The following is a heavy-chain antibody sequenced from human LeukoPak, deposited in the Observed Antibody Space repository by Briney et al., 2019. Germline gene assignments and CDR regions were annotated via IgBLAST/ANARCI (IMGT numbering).Heavy chain of an antibody. CDR2: IYYSGST. J-gene: IGHJ4*02. V-gene: IGHV4-59*01. D-gene: IGHD6-13*01. CDR1: GGSISSYY. CDR3: AVGGIAAAGTGY. Sequence: PSETLSLTCTVSGGSISSYYWSWIRQPPGKGLEWIGYIYYSGSTNYNPSLKSRVTISVDTSKNQFSLKLSSVTAADTAVYYCAVGGIAAAGTGYWGQGTLVTVSS.